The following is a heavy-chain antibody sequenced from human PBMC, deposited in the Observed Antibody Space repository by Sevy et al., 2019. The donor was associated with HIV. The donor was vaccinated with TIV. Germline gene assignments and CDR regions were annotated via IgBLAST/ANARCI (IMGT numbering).Heavy chain of an antibody. V-gene: IGHV3-30*02. J-gene: IGHJ4*02. CDR1: GFTFSNFG. CDR2: IRYDGSDK. Sequence: GGSLRLSCTASGFTFSNFGMHWVRQVPGKGLEWVTFIRYDGSDKYYAASVKGRFTISRDDSKNTLYLQMDSLRPEDTAIHYCAKDLAGPGRRYFDFWGQGALVTVSS. CDR3: AKDLAGPGRRYFDF. D-gene: IGHD6-13*01.